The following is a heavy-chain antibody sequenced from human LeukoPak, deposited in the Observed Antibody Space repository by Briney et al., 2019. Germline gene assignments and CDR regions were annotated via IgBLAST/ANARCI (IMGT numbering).Heavy chain of an antibody. Sequence: SETLSLTCTVSGGSLSSHYWSWIRQPAGKGLEWIGRIYFSGGTHYIPSLESRVTMSVDTSKNQFSLKLSSVTAADTAVYYCARTSASGATYFDYWGQGTLVTVSS. CDR1: GGSLSSHY. V-gene: IGHV4-4*07. CDR3: ARTSASGATYFDY. J-gene: IGHJ4*02. CDR2: IYFSGGT. D-gene: IGHD1-26*01.